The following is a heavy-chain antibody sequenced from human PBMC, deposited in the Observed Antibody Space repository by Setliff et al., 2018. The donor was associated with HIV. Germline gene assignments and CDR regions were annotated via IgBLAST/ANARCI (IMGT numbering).Heavy chain of an antibody. V-gene: IGHV3-30*07. CDR2: ISYDGIWK. J-gene: IGHJ3*02. Sequence: LRLSCVASGFTFSNFAMHWVRQAPGKGLEWVSVISYDGIWKYYADSVKGRFTISRDNAQNSLYLHMNSLRVEDTAVYYCAREIVVVVATTDSFDIWGQGTMVTVSS. CDR3: AREIVVVVATTDSFDI. D-gene: IGHD2-15*01. CDR1: GFTFSNFA.